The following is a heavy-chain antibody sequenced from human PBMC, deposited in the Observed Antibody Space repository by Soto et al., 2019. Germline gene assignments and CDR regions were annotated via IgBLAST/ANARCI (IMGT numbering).Heavy chain of an antibody. V-gene: IGHV4-38-2*02. CDR1: GYSISSGYY. J-gene: IGHJ5*02. CDR3: ARDGGYSSSSSARNWFDP. D-gene: IGHD6-6*01. Sequence: SETLSLTCAVSGYSISSGYYWGWIRQPPGKGLEWIGSIYHSGSTYYSPSLKSRVTISVDTSKNQFSLKLSSVTAADTAVYYCARDGGYSSSSSARNWFDPWGQGTLVTVSS. CDR2: IYHSGST.